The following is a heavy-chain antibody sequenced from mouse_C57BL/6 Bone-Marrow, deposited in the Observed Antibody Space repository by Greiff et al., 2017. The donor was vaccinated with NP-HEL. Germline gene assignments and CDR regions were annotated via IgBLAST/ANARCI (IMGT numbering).Heavy chain of an antibody. J-gene: IGHJ3*01. D-gene: IGHD2-3*01. CDR2: ISDGGSYT. CDR3: ARDLIYDGFAY. V-gene: IGHV5-4*01. Sequence: EVQVVESGGGLVKPGGSLKLSCAASGFTFSSYAMSWVRQTPEKRLEWVATISDGGSYTYYPDNVKGRFTISRDNAKNNLYLQMSHLKSEDTAMYYCARDLIYDGFAYWGQGTLVTVSA. CDR1: GFTFSSYA.